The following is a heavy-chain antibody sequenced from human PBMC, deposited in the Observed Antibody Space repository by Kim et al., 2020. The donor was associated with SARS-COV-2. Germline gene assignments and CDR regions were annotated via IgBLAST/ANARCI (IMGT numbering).Heavy chain of an antibody. CDR3: ARDKGKFGPAARVYYYYGMDV. V-gene: IGHV3-7*01. D-gene: IGHD2-2*01. CDR1: GFTFSSYW. Sequence: GGSLRLSCAASGFTFSSYWMSWVRQAPGKGLEWVANIKQDGSEKYYVDSVKGRFTISRDNAKNSLYLQMNSLRAEDTAVYYCARDKGKFGPAARVYYYYGMDVWGQGTTVTVSS. J-gene: IGHJ6*02. CDR2: IKQDGSEK.